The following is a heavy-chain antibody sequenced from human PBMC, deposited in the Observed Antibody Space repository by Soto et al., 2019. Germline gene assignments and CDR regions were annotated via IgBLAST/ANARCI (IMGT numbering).Heavy chain of an antibody. V-gene: IGHV3-48*02. CDR3: ARDALQYYDRDGRHAG. Sequence: LRPSCAASGFTFRHYSMHWVRQAPGKGLEWIAYISTSSSPRYYADSVKGRFTISRDNDRKSIYLEMSSLRDEDTAIYYCARDALQYYDRDGRHAGWCPGTLVTVSS. CDR1: GFTFRHYS. CDR2: ISTSSSPR. J-gene: IGHJ4*02. D-gene: IGHD3-16*01.